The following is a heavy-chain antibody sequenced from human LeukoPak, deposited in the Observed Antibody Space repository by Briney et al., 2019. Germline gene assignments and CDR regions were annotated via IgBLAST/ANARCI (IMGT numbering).Heavy chain of an antibody. CDR1: GGSISSYY. J-gene: IGHJ6*03. Sequence: SETLSLTCAVSGGSISSYYWSWIRQPAGKGLEWIGRIYTSGSTNYNPSLKRRVTISVDTSKNQFSLRLSSATAADTAVYYCAREILSSYYYMDVWGKGTTVTISS. CDR3: AREILSSYYYMDV. V-gene: IGHV4-4*07. CDR2: IYTSGST.